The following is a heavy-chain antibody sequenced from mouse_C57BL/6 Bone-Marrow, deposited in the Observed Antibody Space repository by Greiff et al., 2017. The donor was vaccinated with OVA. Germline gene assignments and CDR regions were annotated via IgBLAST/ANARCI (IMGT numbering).Heavy chain of an antibody. V-gene: IGHV10-1*01. D-gene: IGHD2-1*01. CDR2: IRSKSNNYAT. Sequence: EVKLVESGGGLVQPKGSLKLSCAASGFSFNTYAMNWVRQAPGKGLEWVARIRSKSNNYATYYADAVKDSFTISRDDSESMLYLQMNNLKTEDTAMYYCGRRGNGAYWGQGTLVTVSA. CDR1: GFSFNTYA. CDR3: GRRGNGAY. J-gene: IGHJ3*01.